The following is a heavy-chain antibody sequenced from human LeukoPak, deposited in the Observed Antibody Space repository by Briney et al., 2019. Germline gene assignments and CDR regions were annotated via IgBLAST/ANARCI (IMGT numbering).Heavy chain of an antibody. V-gene: IGHV5-10-1*01. J-gene: IGHJ3*02. CDR1: GYSFTSYW. Sequence: KHGESLKISCKGSGYSFTSYWSSWVRQMSGKGPEWVGGIDPSDSYTNYSPSFQGHVTISADKSISTAYLQWSSLKASDTAMYYCASLHQFHYGGNSGGWRGDAFDIWGQGTMVTVSS. D-gene: IGHD4-23*01. CDR3: ASLHQFHYGGNSGGWRGDAFDI. CDR2: IDPSDSYT.